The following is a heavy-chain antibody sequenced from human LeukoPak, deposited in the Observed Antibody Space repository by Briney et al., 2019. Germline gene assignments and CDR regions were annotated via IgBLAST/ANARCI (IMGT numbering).Heavy chain of an antibody. D-gene: IGHD3-22*01. CDR1: GGSFSGYY. V-gene: IGHV4-59*08. CDR2: IFYSGST. J-gene: IGHJ3*02. Sequence: SETLSLTCAVYGGSFSGYYWSWFRQPPGKGLGLEWIGYIFYSGSTNYDPSLKSRVTISVDTSKNQFSLRLSSVTAADTAVYYCARQGSYDSRAFDIWGQGTMVTVSS. CDR3: ARQGSYDSRAFDI.